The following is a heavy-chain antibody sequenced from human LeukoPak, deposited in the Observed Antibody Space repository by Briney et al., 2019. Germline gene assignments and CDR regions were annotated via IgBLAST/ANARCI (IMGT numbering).Heavy chain of an antibody. D-gene: IGHD5-12*01. CDR1: GFTFSSYA. CDR3: AKDRVGGSPHYFDY. V-gene: IGHV3-23*01. J-gene: IGHJ4*02. CDR2: ISGSGGST. Sequence: PGGSLRLSCAASGFTFSSYAMSWVRQAPGKGLEWVSAISGSGGSTYYADSVKGWFTTSRDNSKNTLYLQMNSLRAEDTAVYYCAKDRVGGSPHYFDYWGQGTLVTVSS.